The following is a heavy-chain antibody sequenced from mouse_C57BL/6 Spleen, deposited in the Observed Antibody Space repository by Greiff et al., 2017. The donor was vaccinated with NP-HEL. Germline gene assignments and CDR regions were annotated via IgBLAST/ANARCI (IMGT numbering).Heavy chain of an antibody. V-gene: IGHV7-3*01. CDR1: GFTFTDYY. D-gene: IGHD4-1*01. Sequence: EVKVVESGGGLVQPGGSLSLSCAASGFTFTDYYLSWVRQPPGKALEWLGFIRNKANGYTTEYSASVKGRFTISRDNSQSILYLQMNALRAEDSATYYCARPLTGFYAMDYWGQGTSVTVSS. J-gene: IGHJ4*01. CDR2: IRNKANGYTT. CDR3: ARPLTGFYAMDY.